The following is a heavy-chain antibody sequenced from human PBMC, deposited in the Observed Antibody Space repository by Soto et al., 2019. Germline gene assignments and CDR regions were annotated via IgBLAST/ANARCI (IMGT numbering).Heavy chain of an antibody. CDR2: IVVGSGNT. D-gene: IGHD1-26*01. V-gene: IGHV1-58*01. CDR1: GFTFTSSA. CDR3: AGEWELLQGLDY. Sequence: ASVKVSCKASGFTFTSSAVQWVRQARGQRLEWIGWIVVGSGNTNYAQKFQERVTITRDMSTSTAYMELSSLRSEDTAVYYCAGEWELLQGLDYWGQGTLVTVSS. J-gene: IGHJ4*02.